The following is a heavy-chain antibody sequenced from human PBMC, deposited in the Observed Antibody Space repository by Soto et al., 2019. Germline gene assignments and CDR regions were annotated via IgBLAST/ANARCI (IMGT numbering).Heavy chain of an antibody. Sequence: GGSLRLSCAASGFSFSTYNMDWVRQAPGKGPEWIAYISTTSFTIYYAESVKGRFTISRDNDRNSLYLEMNSLRDEDTAVYYCARDRCYDGTCYSASDSWGQGTLVTVSS. V-gene: IGHV3-48*02. J-gene: IGHJ5*01. CDR1: GFSFSTYN. CDR2: ISTTSFTI. CDR3: ARDRCYDGTCYSASDS. D-gene: IGHD2-15*01.